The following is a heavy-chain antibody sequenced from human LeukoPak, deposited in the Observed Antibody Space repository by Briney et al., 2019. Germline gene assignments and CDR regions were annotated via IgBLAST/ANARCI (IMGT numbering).Heavy chain of an antibody. J-gene: IGHJ4*02. CDR1: GFTFSSYG. D-gene: IGHD6-19*01. CDR3: AKFIAVAGNDY. V-gene: IGHV3-30*18. CDR2: ISYDGSNK. Sequence: PGGSLRLSCAASGFTFSSYGMHWVRQAPGKGLEWVAVISYDGSNKYYADSVKGRFTISRDNSKNTLYLQMNSLRAEDTAVYYCAKFIAVAGNDYWGQGTLVTVSS.